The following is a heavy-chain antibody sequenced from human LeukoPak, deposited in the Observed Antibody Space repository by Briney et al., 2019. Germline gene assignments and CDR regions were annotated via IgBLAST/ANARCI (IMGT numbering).Heavy chain of an antibody. CDR1: GFTFSSYA. V-gene: IGHV3-23*01. Sequence: GGSLRLSCAASGFTFSSYAMSWVRQAPGKGLEWVSAISGSGGSTYYADSVKGRFTISRDNSKNTLYLQMNSLRAEDTSVYYCAKDEGPSITADWGQGTLVTVSS. CDR2: ISGSGGST. J-gene: IGHJ4*02. CDR3: AKDEGPSITAD. D-gene: IGHD3-10*01.